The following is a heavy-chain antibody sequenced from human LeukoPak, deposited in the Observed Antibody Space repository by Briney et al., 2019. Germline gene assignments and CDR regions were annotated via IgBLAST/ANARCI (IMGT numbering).Heavy chain of an antibody. CDR1: GYTFTGYY. J-gene: IGHJ5*02. V-gene: IGHV1-46*01. Sequence: ASVKVSCKASGYTFTGYYMHWVRQAPGQGLEWMGWINPTSGSTGYAQKFQGRVTMTRDMSTSTDYMELSSLRSEDTAIYYCARDNSVGDNAWWFDPWGQGTLVTVSS. D-gene: IGHD1-26*01. CDR3: ARDNSVGDNAWWFDP. CDR2: INPTSGST.